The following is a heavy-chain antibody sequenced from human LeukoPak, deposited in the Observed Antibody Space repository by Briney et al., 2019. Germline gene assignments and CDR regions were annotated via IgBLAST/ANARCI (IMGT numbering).Heavy chain of an antibody. D-gene: IGHD6-6*01. V-gene: IGHV6-1*01. CDR3: ARGKYTSFDN. J-gene: IGHJ4*02. Sequence: SQTLSLTCAISGDSIFTNNVAWPWIRQSPSRGLEWLGRTYYRSKWSFDYAVSVKSRITINADTSKNQFSLQLGSVTPEDTAVYYCARGKYTSFDNWGQGTLVTVSS. CDR2: TYYRSKWSF. CDR1: GDSIFTNNVA.